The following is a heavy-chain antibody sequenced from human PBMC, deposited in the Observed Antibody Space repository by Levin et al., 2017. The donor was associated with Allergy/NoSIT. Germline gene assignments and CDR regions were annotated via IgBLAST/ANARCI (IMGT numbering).Heavy chain of an antibody. Sequence: GGSLRLSCTVSGITFSNAWMSWARQAPGKGLEWVGRIKSKTDGGTADYASPVKGRFTISRDDSKNTLYLQMNSLKTEDTAVYYCTTYISSWYYFDNWGQGTLVTVSS. CDR1: GITFSNAW. D-gene: IGHD6-13*01. J-gene: IGHJ4*02. CDR2: IKSKTDGGTA. V-gene: IGHV3-15*01. CDR3: TTYISSWYYFDN.